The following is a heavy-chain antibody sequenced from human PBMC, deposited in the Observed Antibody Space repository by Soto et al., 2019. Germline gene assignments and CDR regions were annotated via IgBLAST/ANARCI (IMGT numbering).Heavy chain of an antibody. Sequence: QVQLVQSGAEVKKPGSSVKVSCRASGGTFSKFVVSWVRQAPGQGLEWMGGIIPLFGTTNYAQKFQGRVTITADKPTPTAYMELSSLRSDDTAVYYCASREGVAGPATYISPGYYFDCWGQGTLVTVSS. V-gene: IGHV1-69*06. CDR1: GGTFSKFV. CDR3: ASREGVAGPATYISPGYYFDC. CDR2: IIPLFGTT. D-gene: IGHD2-15*01. J-gene: IGHJ4*02.